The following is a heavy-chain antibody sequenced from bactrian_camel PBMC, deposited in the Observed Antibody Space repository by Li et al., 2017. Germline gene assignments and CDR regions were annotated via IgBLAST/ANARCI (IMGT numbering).Heavy chain of an antibody. J-gene: IGHJ6*01. V-gene: IGHV3S31*01. D-gene: IGHD2*01. CDR2: LDSDGIA. CDR3: AARGPYCYTKLSVRDFTY. CDR1: GYTYRSYC. Sequence: VQLVESGGGLVQPGGSLRLSCAASGYTYRSYCMGWFRQTPGNGREAVAALDSDGIADYAAYAAGRFTISKDNAKNLILQMTSLKPEDTAMYYCAARGPYCYTKLSVRDFTYWGQGTQVTVS.